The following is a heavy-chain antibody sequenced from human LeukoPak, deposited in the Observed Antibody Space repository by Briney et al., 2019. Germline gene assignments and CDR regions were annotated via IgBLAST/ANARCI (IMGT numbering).Heavy chain of an antibody. CDR1: GYTLTAYY. CDR3: ARAERTVAGLDV. V-gene: IGHV1-2*02. D-gene: IGHD2-2*01. J-gene: IGHJ6*02. CDR2: MNPHSGGT. Sequence: ASVNVSCKASGYTLTAYYIHWVRQAPGQGLEWMGWMNPHSGGTNYAQKFRARVSMTTDTTINTAYLELTGLTSDDTALYYCARAERTVAGLDVWGQGTTVTVS.